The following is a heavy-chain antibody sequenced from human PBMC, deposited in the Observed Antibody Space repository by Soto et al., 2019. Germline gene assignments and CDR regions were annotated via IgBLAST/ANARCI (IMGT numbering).Heavy chain of an antibody. CDR2: IIPILGIA. CDR3: AIYYYDSSGYYFRASYYFDY. Sequence: SVKVSCKASGGTFSSYTISWVRQAPGQGLEWMGRIIPILGIANYAQKFQGRVTITADKSTSTAYMELSSLRSEDTAVYYCAIYYYDSSGYYFRASYYFDYWGQGTLVTVSS. J-gene: IGHJ4*02. D-gene: IGHD3-22*01. CDR1: GGTFSSYT. V-gene: IGHV1-69*02.